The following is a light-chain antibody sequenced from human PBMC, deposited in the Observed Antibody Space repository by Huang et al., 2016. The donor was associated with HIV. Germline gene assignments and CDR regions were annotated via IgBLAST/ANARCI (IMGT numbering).Light chain of an antibody. CDR1: QTISSN. CDR3: QQYYNWPLYT. Sequence: EIVMTQSPATLSASPGERATLSCRASQTISSNLAWYQQKPGQAPRLLIYDASTRVTSIPARVSGSGSGTEFTLTISSLQSEDVAVYYCQQYYNWPLYTFGQGTKLEIK. V-gene: IGKV3-15*01. CDR2: DAS. J-gene: IGKJ2*01.